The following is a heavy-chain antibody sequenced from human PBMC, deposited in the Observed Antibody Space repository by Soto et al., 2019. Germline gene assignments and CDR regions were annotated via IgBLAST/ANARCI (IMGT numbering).Heavy chain of an antibody. CDR1: GFTFSSYA. Sequence: GGSLRLSCAASGFTFSSYAMSWVRQAPGKGLEWVSAISGSGGSTYYADSVKGRFTISRDNSKNTLYLQMNSLRAEDTAVYYCAKDARIAVAGMSVLDIWGQGTMVTVS. J-gene: IGHJ3*02. V-gene: IGHV3-23*01. CDR2: ISGSGGST. D-gene: IGHD6-19*01. CDR3: AKDARIAVAGMSVLDI.